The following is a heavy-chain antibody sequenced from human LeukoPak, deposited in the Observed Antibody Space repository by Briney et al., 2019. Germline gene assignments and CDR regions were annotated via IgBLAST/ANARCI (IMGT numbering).Heavy chain of an antibody. CDR3: AKAGASYYYDSSGYYSGYFDY. CDR1: GFTFDDYA. V-gene: IGHV3-43D*03. Sequence: GGSLRLSCAASGFTFDDYAMHWVRQAPGKGLEWVSLISWDGGSTYYADSVKGRFTISRDNSKNSLYLQMNSLRAEDTAWYYCAKAGASYYYDSSGYYSGYFDYWGQGTLVTVSS. CDR2: ISWDGGST. J-gene: IGHJ4*02. D-gene: IGHD3-22*01.